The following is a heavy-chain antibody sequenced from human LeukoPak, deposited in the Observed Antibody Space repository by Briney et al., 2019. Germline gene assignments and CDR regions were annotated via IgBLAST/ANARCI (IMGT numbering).Heavy chain of an antibody. V-gene: IGHV4-34*01. CDR3: ARIKTIFKGYFDY. J-gene: IGHJ4*02. D-gene: IGHD3-3*01. CDR2: INHSGST. CDR1: GGSFSGYY. Sequence: SETLSLTCAVYGGSFSGYYWSWIRQPPGKGLEWIGEINHSGSTNYNPSLKSRVTISVDTSKNQFSLKLSSVTAADTAVYYCARIKTIFKGYFDYWGQGTLVTVSS.